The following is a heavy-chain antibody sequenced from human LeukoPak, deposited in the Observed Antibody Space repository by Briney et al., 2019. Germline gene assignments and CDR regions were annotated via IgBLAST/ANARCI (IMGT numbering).Heavy chain of an antibody. CDR1: GFIFSSYV. CDR2: IIGSGGST. J-gene: IGHJ4*02. V-gene: IGHV3-23*01. Sequence: GGSLRLSCAASGFIFSSYVMSWVRQAPGKGLEWVSAIIGSGGSTYYADSVKGRFTISRDNSKNTLSLQVSSLRAEDTAVYYCAKDRYSYAFEYSDSWGQGTLVTVSS. D-gene: IGHD5-18*01. CDR3: AKDRYSYAFEYSDS.